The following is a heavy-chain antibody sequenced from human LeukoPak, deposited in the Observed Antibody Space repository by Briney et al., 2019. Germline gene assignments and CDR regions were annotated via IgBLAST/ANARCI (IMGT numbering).Heavy chain of an antibody. J-gene: IGHJ4*02. CDR2: IWNDGNYK. Sequence: PGGSLRLSCAASGFTFSSYGMHWVRQAPGKGLEWVAVIWNDGNYKFYRDSVKARFSISRDNSEGMLYLQMDSLRVEDTAVYYCAKGRVGANRPPFDYWGQGTLVTVSP. CDR1: GFTFSSYG. V-gene: IGHV3-33*06. CDR3: AKGRVGANRPPFDY. D-gene: IGHD1-26*01.